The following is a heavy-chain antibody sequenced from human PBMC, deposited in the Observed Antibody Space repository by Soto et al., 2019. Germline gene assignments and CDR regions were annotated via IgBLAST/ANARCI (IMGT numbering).Heavy chain of an antibody. CDR3: ARLYSSSLYYYYMDV. CDR2: IYYSGST. CDR1: GGSISSYY. J-gene: IGHJ6*03. D-gene: IGHD6-13*01. Sequence: QVQLQESGPGLVKPSETLSLTCTVSGGSISSYYWSWIRQPPGKGLEWIGYIYYSGSTNYNPSLKRRVTISVDTSKIQFSRKLSSVTAADTAVYYCARLYSSSLYYYYMDVWGKGTTVTVSS. V-gene: IGHV4-59*08.